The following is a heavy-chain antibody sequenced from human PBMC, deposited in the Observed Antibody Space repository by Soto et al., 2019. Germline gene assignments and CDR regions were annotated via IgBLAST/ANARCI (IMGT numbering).Heavy chain of an antibody. CDR3: IQSRCGGDCLQSYASHYYYGMDV. D-gene: IGHD2-21*02. Sequence: SGPKPGNETQTLTLTCTFSGFSLSTSGMCVGWIRQPPGKALEWLALIYWDDDKRYSPSLRSRLTINKDTSKNQVVLTMTNMDPVDTATYYCIQSRCGGDCLQSYASHYYYGMDVWGQGTTVTV. CDR1: GFSLSTSGMC. CDR2: IYWDDDK. V-gene: IGHV2-5*02. J-gene: IGHJ6*02.